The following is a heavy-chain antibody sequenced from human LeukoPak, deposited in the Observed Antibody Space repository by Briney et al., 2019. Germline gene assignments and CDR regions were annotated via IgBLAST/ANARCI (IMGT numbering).Heavy chain of an antibody. J-gene: IGHJ4*02. CDR1: GGTFSSYA. CDR3: ARGGYSSSWYRWVY. Sequence: ASVKVSCKASGGTFSSYAISWVRQAPGQGLEWMGWINPNSGGTNYAQKFQGWVTMTRDTSISTAYMELSRLRSDDTAVYYCARGGYSSSWYRWVYWGQGTLVTVSS. D-gene: IGHD6-13*01. CDR2: INPNSGGT. V-gene: IGHV1-2*04.